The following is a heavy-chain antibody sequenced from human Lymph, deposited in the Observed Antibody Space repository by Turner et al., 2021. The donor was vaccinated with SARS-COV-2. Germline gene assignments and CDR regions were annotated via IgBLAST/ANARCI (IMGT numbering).Heavy chain of an antibody. CDR3: ARDLYYYGMDV. J-gene: IGHJ6*02. CDR1: GLTVSSNY. CDR2: IYSCVST. V-gene: IGHV3-53*01. Sequence: EVKLVECGGGVIKPGGSLRRSCAASGLTVSSNYMSWVSQGPVKWLSWVSVIYSCVSTYYSDSVKGLFTISSDNSKYTLYLQMNSLSAEDTAVYYCARDLYYYGMDVWGQGTTVTVSS.